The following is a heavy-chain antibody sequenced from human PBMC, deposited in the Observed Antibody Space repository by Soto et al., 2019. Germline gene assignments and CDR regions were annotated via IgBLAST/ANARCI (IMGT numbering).Heavy chain of an antibody. J-gene: IGHJ4*02. CDR3: AAEIYSGGNCCSFEY. CDR2: IIVASGRT. D-gene: IGHD2-21*02. V-gene: IGHV1-58*01. CDR1: GFRFSYSA. Sequence: SVKLSCKTSGFRFSYSALQWVRQARGQRLEWIGWIIVASGRTKNLQDLQGRITITRDASTSTAYMELSSLRSEDTAVYYCAAEIYSGGNCCSFEYWGQGSLVTVSS.